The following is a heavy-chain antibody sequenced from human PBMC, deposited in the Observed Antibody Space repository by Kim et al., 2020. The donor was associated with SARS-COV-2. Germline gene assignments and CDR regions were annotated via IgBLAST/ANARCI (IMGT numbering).Heavy chain of an antibody. J-gene: IGHJ4*02. CDR2: ISIGHDDT. Sequence: ASVKVSCKASGYTFINYVMHWVRQAPGQRLEWMGLISIGHDDTKYSQKFRGRVTITRDTTASTAYMELSSLRSEDTAVYYCSRGSGWAFDYWGQVTRVT. V-gene: IGHV1-3*04. CDR3: SRGSGWAFDY. CDR1: GYTFINYV. D-gene: IGHD6-19*01.